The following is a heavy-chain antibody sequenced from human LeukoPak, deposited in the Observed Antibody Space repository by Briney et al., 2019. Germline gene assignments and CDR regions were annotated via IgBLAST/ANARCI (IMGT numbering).Heavy chain of an antibody. CDR1: GFTFSNAW. V-gene: IGHV3-15*01. CDR2: IKSKTDGGTT. Sequence: GGSLRLSCAASGFTFSNAWMSWVRQAPGKGLEWVGRIKSKTDGGTTDYAAPVKGRFTISRDDSKNTLYLQMNSLKTEDTAVYYCTTDRGYYDFWSGYGDWGQGTLVIVSS. D-gene: IGHD3-3*01. J-gene: IGHJ4*02. CDR3: TTDRGYYDFWSGYGD.